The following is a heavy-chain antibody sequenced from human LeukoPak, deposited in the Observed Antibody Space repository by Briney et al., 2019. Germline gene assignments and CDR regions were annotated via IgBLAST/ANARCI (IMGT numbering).Heavy chain of an antibody. J-gene: IGHJ4*02. CDR2: INSGGSST. Sequence: GGSLRLSCAASGFTFSSYWMHWVRQAPGKGLVWVSRINSGGSSTSYADSVKGRFTISRDNAKNTLYLQMNSLRAEDTAVYYCARKGAVSSSWYTFDYWGQGTLVTVSS. D-gene: IGHD6-13*01. CDR3: ARKGAVSSSWYTFDY. V-gene: IGHV3-74*01. CDR1: GFTFSSYW.